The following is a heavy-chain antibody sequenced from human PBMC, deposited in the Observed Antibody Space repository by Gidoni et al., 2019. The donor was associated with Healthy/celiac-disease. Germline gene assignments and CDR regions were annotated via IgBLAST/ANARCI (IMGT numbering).Heavy chain of an antibody. CDR1: GGSISSSSYY. D-gene: IGHD6-13*01. V-gene: IGHV4-39*01. CDR3: ASKPIAAAGTWDY. J-gene: IGHJ4*02. CDR2: IYYSGST. Sequence: QLQLQESGPGLVKPSETLSLTCTVSGGSISSSSYYWGWIRQPPGKGLEWIGSIYYSGSTYYNPSLKSRVTISVDTSKNQFSLKLSSVTAADTAVYYCASKPIAAAGTWDYWGQGTLVTVSS.